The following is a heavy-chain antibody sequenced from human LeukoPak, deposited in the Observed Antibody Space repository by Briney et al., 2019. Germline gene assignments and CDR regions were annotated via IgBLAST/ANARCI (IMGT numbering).Heavy chain of an antibody. CDR3: AKDYDSSPDAFDI. Sequence: GGSLRLSCAASGFTFSSYGMHWVRQAPGKGLEWVAVISYDGSNKYYADSVKGRFTISRDNSKNTLYLQMNSLRAEDTALYYCAKDYDSSPDAFDIWGQGTMVTVSS. V-gene: IGHV3-30*18. CDR2: ISYDGSNK. CDR1: GFTFSSYG. D-gene: IGHD3-22*01. J-gene: IGHJ3*02.